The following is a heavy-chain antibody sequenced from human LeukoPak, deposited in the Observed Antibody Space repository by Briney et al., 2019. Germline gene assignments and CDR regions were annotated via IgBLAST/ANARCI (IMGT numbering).Heavy chain of an antibody. Sequence: GGSLRLSCAASGFTFSSYAMSWVRQAPGKGLEWVSAISGSGGSTYYADSVKGRFTISRDNSKNTLYLQMNSLRAEDTAVYYCARDLDSSGWGTRGYFDYWGQGTLGTVSS. CDR1: GFTFSSYA. CDR3: ARDLDSSGWGTRGYFDY. CDR2: ISGSGGST. J-gene: IGHJ4*02. D-gene: IGHD6-19*01. V-gene: IGHV3-23*01.